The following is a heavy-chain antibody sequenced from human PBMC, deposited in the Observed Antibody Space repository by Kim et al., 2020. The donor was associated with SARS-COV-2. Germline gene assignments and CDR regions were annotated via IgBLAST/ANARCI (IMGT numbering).Heavy chain of an antibody. V-gene: IGHV4-34*01. CDR1: GGSFSGYY. CDR2: INHSGST. J-gene: IGHJ4*02. CDR3: ARTLYSSSWYGFWNATYYFDY. Sequence: SETLSLTCAVYGGSFSGYYWSWIRQPPGKGLEWIGEINHSGSTNYNPSLKSRVTISVDTSKNQFSLKLSSVTAADTAVYYCARTLYSSSWYGFWNATYYFDYWGQGTLVTVSS. D-gene: IGHD6-13*01.